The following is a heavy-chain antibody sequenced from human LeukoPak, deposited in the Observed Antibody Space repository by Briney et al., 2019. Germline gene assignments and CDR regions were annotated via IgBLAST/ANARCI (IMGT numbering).Heavy chain of an antibody. CDR2: INTNTGNP. D-gene: IGHD3-22*01. Sequence: ASVKVSCKASGYTFTSYAMNWVRQAPGQGLEWMGWINTNTGNPTYAQGFTGRFVFSLDTSVSTAYLQISSLKAEDTAVYYCARIRSFDSRAPYYFDYWGRGTLVTVSS. CDR1: GYTFTSYA. V-gene: IGHV7-4-1*02. CDR3: ARIRSFDSRAPYYFDY. J-gene: IGHJ4*02.